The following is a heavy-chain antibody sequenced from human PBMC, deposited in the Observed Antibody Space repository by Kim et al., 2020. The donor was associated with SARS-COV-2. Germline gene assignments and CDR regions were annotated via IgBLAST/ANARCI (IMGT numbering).Heavy chain of an antibody. CDR2: IRGSGGST. D-gene: IGHD3-22*01. CDR1: GFTFSRYA. CDR3: AKVAQSRITMIVVVINPAFDY. J-gene: IGHJ4*02. V-gene: IGHV3-23*01. Sequence: GGSLRLSCAASGFTFSRYAMSWVRQAPGKGLEWVSAIRGSGGSTYYADSVKGRFTISRDNSKNTLYLQMNSLRAEDTAVYYCAKVAQSRITMIVVVINPAFDYWGQGTLVTVSS.